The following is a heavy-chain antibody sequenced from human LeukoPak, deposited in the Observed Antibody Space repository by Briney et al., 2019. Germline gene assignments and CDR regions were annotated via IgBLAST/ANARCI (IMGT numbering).Heavy chain of an antibody. J-gene: IGHJ4*02. CDR3: ATLAHGGSYYGDS. CDR2: INPYNGGR. V-gene: IGHV1-2*06. Sequence: ASVKVSCKASGYSFTDYYVHWVRQAPGQGLEWMGRINPYNGGRDYAQKFQDRVTLTKDTSITTAYMEMTSLTSDDTAFYYCATLAHGGSYYGDSWGQGTLVTVSS. CDR1: GYSFTDYY. D-gene: IGHD1-26*01.